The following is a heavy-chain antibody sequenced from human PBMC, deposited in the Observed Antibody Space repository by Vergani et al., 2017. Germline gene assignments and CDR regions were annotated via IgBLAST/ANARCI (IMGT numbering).Heavy chain of an antibody. Sequence: QVQVVQSGAEVKKSGASVKVSCKTSGYTFSNYYMHWVRQAPGQGLEWMGIINPSGGHTNYAQKFQGRVTMTRDTSTSTVYMERSSLRSEDTAIYYCAREDYGILTGYRYWGQGTLVTVSA. CDR2: INPSGGHT. D-gene: IGHD3-9*01. CDR1: GYTFSNYY. J-gene: IGHJ4*02. CDR3: AREDYGILTGYRY. V-gene: IGHV1-46*03.